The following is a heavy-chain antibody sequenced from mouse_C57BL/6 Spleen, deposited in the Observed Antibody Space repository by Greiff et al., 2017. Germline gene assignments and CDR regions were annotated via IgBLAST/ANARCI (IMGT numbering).Heavy chain of an antibody. CDR2: ISSGGSYT. Sequence: EVKLVESGGDLVKPGGSLKLSCAASGFTFSSYGMSWVRQTPDKRLEWVATISSGGSYTYYPDSVKGRFTISRDNAKNTLYLQMSSLKSEDTAMYYCARHQTPSTGTWYFDVWGTGTTVTVSS. CDR1: GFTFSSYG. V-gene: IGHV5-6*01. CDR3: ARHQTPSTGTWYFDV. J-gene: IGHJ1*03. D-gene: IGHD4-1*02.